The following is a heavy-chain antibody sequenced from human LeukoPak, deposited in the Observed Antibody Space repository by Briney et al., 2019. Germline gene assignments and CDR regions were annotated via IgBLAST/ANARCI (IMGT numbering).Heavy chain of an antibody. CDR2: IWYDGSKK. CDR3: ARDLTTLEHLGYYYGMDV. Sequence: GGSLRLSCAASGFTFSTYGMAWVRQAPGKGLEWVALIWYDGSKKYYGDSVRGRFTVSRDNSKNTLYLQMNSLRDRDTAVYYCARDLTTLEHLGYYYGMDVWGQGTTVTVSS. CDR1: GFTFSTYG. V-gene: IGHV3-30*02. J-gene: IGHJ6*02. D-gene: IGHD2-15*01.